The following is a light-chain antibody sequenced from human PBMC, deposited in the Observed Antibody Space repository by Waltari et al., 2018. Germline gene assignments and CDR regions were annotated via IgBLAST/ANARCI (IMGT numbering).Light chain of an antibody. CDR2: DAS. CDR1: QDISNY. CDR3: QHREA. V-gene: IGKV1-33*01. Sequence: ASVGDRVTITCQASQDISNYLNWYQQKPGKAPKLLIYDASNLETGVPSRFSGSGSGTDFTFTISSLQPEDIATYYCQHREAFGPGTKVDIK. J-gene: IGKJ3*01.